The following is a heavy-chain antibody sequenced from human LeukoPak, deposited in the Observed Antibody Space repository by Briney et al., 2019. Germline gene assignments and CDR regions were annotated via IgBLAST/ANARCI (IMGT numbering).Heavy chain of an antibody. CDR3: ARAVNWRFDY. Sequence: PGGSLRLSCAASGFTFSSYTMYWVRQAPGKGLEYVSTISSNGGSTYYPNSLKGRFTISRDNSKNTLYLQMGSLRGEDMAVYYCARAVNWRFDYWGQGTLVTVSS. D-gene: IGHD1-1*01. J-gene: IGHJ4*02. V-gene: IGHV3-64*01. CDR1: GFTFSSYT. CDR2: ISSNGGST.